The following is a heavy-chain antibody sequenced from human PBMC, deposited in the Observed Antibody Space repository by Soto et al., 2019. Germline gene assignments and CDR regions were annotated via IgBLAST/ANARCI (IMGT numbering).Heavy chain of an antibody. V-gene: IGHV3-21*06. J-gene: IGHJ4*02. Sequence: GGSLRLSCAASGFTFIRYSMNWVRQAPGKGLEWVSSISSTTNYVYYGDSMKGRFTISRDNAKNSLYLEMNSLRAEDTAVYYCARESEDLTSNFDYWGQGTLVTV. CDR1: GFTFIRYS. CDR2: ISSTTNYV. CDR3: ARESEDLTSNFDY.